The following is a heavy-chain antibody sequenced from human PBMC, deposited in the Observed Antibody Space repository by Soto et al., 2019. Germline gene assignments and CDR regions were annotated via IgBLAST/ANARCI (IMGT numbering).Heavy chain of an antibody. CDR2: INPSGGST. J-gene: IGHJ4*02. Sequence: QVQLVQSGAEVKKPGASVKVSCRASGYIFTSYYMHWVRQAPGHGLEWMGIINPSGGSTTYAQSLQGRVNMARATSTNTVYMELRRLRSEDTAVYYCARDNRVDTSMVVFDYWGQGTLVTVSS. V-gene: IGHV1-46*04. CDR3: ARDNRVDTSMVVFDY. D-gene: IGHD5-18*01. CDR1: GYIFTSYY.